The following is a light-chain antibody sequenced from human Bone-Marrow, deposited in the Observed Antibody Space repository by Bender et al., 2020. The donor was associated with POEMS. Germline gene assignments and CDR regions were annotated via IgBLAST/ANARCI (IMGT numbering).Light chain of an antibody. V-gene: IGLV1-47*02. CDR1: SSNIGAHA. CDR2: SSH. J-gene: IGLJ7*01. CDR3: AAWDGGLRGAV. Sequence: QSVLTQPPSASGTPGQRVTISCSGGSSNIGAHAVNWYQHLPGTAPKLLIYSSHRRPSEVPDRFSGSRSGTSASLAISGLRSEDEADYYCAAWDGGLRGAVFGGGTQLTVL.